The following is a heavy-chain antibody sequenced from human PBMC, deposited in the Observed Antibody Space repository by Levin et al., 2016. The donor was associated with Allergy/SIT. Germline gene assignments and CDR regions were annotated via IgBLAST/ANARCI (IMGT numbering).Heavy chain of an antibody. CDR3: ARDGLEGRNAFDI. CDR1: GFTFSSYG. Sequence: GGSLRLSCAASGFTFSSYGMHWVRQAPGKGLEWVAVIWYDGSNKYYADSVKGRFTISRDNSKNTLYLQMNSLRAEDTAVYYCARDGLEGRNAFDIWGQGTTVTVSS. J-gene: IGHJ3*02. CDR2: IWYDGSNK. D-gene: IGHD1-1*01. V-gene: IGHV3-33*01.